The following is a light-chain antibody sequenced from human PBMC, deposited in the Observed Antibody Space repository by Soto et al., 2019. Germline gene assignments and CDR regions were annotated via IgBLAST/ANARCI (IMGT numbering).Light chain of an antibody. V-gene: IGLV2-14*01. CDR3: SSYTSSSTLLV. Sequence: QSALTQPASVSGSPGQSITIPCTGTSSDVGGYNYVSWYQQHPGKAPKLMIYDVSNRPSGVSNRFSGSKSGNTASLTISGLQAEDEADYCCSSYTSSSTLLVFGGGTKVTVL. CDR2: DVS. J-gene: IGLJ2*01. CDR1: SSDVGGYNY.